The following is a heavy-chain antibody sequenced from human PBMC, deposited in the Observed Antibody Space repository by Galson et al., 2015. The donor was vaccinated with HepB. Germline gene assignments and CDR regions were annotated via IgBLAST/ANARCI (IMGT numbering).Heavy chain of an antibody. D-gene: IGHD3-3*01. V-gene: IGHV3-11*05. CDR3: ARGEWTTYFDY. J-gene: IGHJ4*02. CDR2: ISSSGGYT. Sequence: SLRLSCATSGSSFSDYYMAWIRQAPGKGLEWVSYISSSGGYTNYADSVKGRVTISRDNTENSLFLQLNSLRAEDTAVYYCARGEWTTYFDYWGQGTPVTVSS. CDR1: GSSFSDYY.